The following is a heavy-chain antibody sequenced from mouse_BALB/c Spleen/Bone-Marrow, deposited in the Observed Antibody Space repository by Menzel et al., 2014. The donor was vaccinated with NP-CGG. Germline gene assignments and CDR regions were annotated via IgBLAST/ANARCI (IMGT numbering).Heavy chain of an antibody. CDR3: AREATYYAYFDY. V-gene: IGHV1-4*02. Sequence: QVQLQQSAGELARPGASVKMSCKASGYTFTRNTIQWVKQRPGQGLEWIGYINPTSGYTEYNQKFKDKTTLTADKSSSTTYMQLSSLTSEDSAVYYCAREATYYAYFDYWGQGTILTVSS. D-gene: IGHD1-1*01. J-gene: IGHJ2*01. CDR2: INPTSGYT. CDR1: GYTFTRNT.